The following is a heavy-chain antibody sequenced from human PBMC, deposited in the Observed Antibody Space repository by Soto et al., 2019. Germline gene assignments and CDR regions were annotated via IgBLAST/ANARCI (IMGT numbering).Heavy chain of an antibody. CDR2: ISSSSSYI. J-gene: IGHJ4*02. CDR1: GFTFSSYS. V-gene: IGHV3-21*01. Sequence: EVQLVESGGGLVKPGGSLRLSCAASGFTFSSYSMNWVRQAPGKGLEWVSSISSSSSYIYYADSVKGRFTISRDNAKNSLYLQMNSLRAEDTAVYYCASRYDSSGYFFDYWRQGALVTVSS. CDR3: ASRYDSSGYFFDY. D-gene: IGHD3-22*01.